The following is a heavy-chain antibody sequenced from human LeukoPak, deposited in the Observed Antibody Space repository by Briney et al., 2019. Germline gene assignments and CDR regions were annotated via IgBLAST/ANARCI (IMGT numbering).Heavy chain of an antibody. J-gene: IGHJ4*02. CDR2: IIPIFGTA. CDR3: ARARDGYNRYYFDY. D-gene: IGHD5-24*01. Sequence: GASVKVSCKASGGTFSSYAISWVRQAPGQGLGWMGGIIPIFGTANYAQKFQGRVTITADESTSTAYMELSSLRSEDTAVYYCARARDGYNRYYFDYWGQGTLVTVSS. V-gene: IGHV1-69*13. CDR1: GGTFSSYA.